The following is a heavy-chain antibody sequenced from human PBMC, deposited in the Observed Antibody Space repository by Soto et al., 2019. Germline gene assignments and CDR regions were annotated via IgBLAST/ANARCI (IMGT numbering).Heavy chain of an antibody. CDR3: ARSRHYYDSSGPVGY. J-gene: IGHJ4*02. V-gene: IGHV5-10-1*01. Sequence: GESLKISCKGSGYSFTSYWISWVRQMPGKGLEWMGRIDPSDSYTNHSPSFQGHVTISADKSISTAYLQWSSLKASDTAMYYCARSRHYYDSSGPVGYWGQGTLVTAPQ. D-gene: IGHD3-22*01. CDR2: IDPSDSYT. CDR1: GYSFTSYW.